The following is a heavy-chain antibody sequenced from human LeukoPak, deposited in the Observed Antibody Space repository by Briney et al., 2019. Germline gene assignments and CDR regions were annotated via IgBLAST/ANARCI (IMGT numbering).Heavy chain of an antibody. CDR1: GYTFTSYD. D-gene: IGHD5-18*01. Sequence: ASVKVSCKASGYTFTSYDFNWLRQATGQGPEWMGWMNPNSGATGYAQKFQGRVTITADESTSTAYMELSSLRSEDTAVYYCAKSKSPGYSYGYDAFDIWGQGTMVTVSS. V-gene: IGHV1-8*01. J-gene: IGHJ3*02. CDR3: AKSKSPGYSYGYDAFDI. CDR2: MNPNSGAT.